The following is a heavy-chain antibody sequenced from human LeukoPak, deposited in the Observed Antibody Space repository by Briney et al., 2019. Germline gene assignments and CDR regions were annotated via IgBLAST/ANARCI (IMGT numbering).Heavy chain of an antibody. J-gene: IGHJ4*02. D-gene: IGHD3-22*01. CDR2: IYPGDSDT. CDR1: GYSFTSYW. V-gene: IGHV5-51*01. Sequence: GESLKISCKGSGYSFTSYWIGWVRQMPGKGLEWMGIIYPGDSDTRYSPSFQGQVTILADKSISTAYLQWSSLKASDTAMYYCARATYYDYYDSSGYKYYFDYWGQGTLVTVSS. CDR3: ARATYYDYYDSSGYKYYFDY.